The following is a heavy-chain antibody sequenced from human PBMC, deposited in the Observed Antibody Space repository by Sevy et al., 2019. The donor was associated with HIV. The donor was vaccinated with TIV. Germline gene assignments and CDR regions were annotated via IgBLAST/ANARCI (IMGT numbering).Heavy chain of an antibody. CDR3: GRAQGYCVVNSCFGGSISAFDI. CDR1: GFTFSDYA. CDR2: ISWNSGAI. V-gene: IGHV3-9*01. D-gene: IGHD2-2*01. Sequence: GGSLRLSCAASGFTFSDYAMHWVRLVPGKGLEWVSGISWNSGAIGYADSVKGRFPISRDNSKNSLHLQMNSLRVEDTALYYCGRAQGYCVVNSCFGGSISAFDIWGQGTMVTVSS. J-gene: IGHJ3*02.